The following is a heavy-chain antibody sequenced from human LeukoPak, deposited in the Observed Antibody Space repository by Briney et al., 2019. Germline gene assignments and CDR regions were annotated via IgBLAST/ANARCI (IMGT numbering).Heavy chain of an antibody. V-gene: IGHV3-11*03. CDR1: GFTFSDEY. CDR2: ISNSGSYT. CDR3: ARSRGAGPGAYFDY. Sequence: GGSLRLSCAASGFTFSDEYMSWIRQAPGKGLEWASYISNSGSYTNYADSVKGRFTISRDNAKNSLYLQMNSLRAEDTAVYYCARSRGAGPGAYFDYWGQGTLITVSS. J-gene: IGHJ4*02. D-gene: IGHD6-19*01.